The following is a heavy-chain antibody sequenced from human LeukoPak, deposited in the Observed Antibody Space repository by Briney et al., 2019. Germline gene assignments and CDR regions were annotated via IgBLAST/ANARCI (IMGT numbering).Heavy chain of an antibody. V-gene: IGHV3-48*01. CDR2: ISGSSSVI. CDR1: GFSFSHYS. D-gene: IGHD2-21*01. J-gene: IGHJ4*02. CDR3: ARDLKEGVPPAVVSRYFDY. Sequence: GGSLRLSCSASGFSFSHYSMNWVRQAPGKGLGWISDISGSSSVIHYADSVQGRITISRDNAKNSLFLQMNNLRGDDTAVYYCARDLKEGVPPAVVSRYFDYWGQGILVTVSS.